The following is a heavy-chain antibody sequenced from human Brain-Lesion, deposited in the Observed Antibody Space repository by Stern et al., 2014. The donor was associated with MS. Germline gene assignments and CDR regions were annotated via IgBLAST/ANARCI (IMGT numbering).Heavy chain of an antibody. J-gene: IGHJ4*02. Sequence: VQLVASGGDLVQPGRSLRLSCAAFGFTFDDYAMHWVRHGPGKGLEWVAGISWNSGTIGYADSVKGRFTTSRDNAYSSLYLQMNSLRPEDTALYYCARDITGSSAYFAYWGQGTLVTVSS. CDR2: ISWNSGTI. CDR1: GFTFDDYA. CDR3: ARDITGSSAYFAY. V-gene: IGHV3-9*01. D-gene: IGHD1-14*01.